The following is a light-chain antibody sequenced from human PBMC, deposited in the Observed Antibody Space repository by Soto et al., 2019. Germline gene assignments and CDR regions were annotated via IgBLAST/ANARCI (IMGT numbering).Light chain of an antibody. CDR1: QSISTY. CDR2: AAS. J-gene: IGKJ1*01. Sequence: DIQMTQSPSSLSASVGDRVTITCRASQSISTYLNWYQQKPGKAPKLLIYAASSLESGVPSRFGGSGSGTDFTLTISSLQPEDFATYYCQQSYSTRPTFGQGTKVEIK. V-gene: IGKV1-39*01. CDR3: QQSYSTRPT.